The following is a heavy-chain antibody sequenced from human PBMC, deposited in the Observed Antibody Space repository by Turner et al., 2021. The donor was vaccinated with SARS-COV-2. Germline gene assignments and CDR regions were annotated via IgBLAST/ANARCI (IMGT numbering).Heavy chain of an antibody. D-gene: IGHD1-26*01. CDR3: ATDLKGGRGP. CDR1: GFTVSSNY. CDR2: IYSGGST. Sequence: EVQLVESGGGFVQLGGSLRLSCAASGFTVSSNYMSWVRQAPGKGLEWVSVIYSGGSTYYADSVKGRFTIYRDNSKNTLYLQMNSLRAEDTAVYYCATDLKGGRGPWGQGTLVTVSS. J-gene: IGHJ5*02. V-gene: IGHV3-66*02.